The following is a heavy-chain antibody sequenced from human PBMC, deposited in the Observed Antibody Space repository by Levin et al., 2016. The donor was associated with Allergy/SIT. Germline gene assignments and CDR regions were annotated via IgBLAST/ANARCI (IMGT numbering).Heavy chain of an antibody. Sequence: KVSCKGSGYRFTNYWIDWVRQTPEKGLEWMGRIDPSDSYTNYSPSFQGHVTITADNSISTAYLQWSSLQASDSAMYYCARLRARPDQFDYWGQGTLVTVSS. J-gene: IGHJ4*02. D-gene: IGHD5-12*01. CDR3: ARLRARPDQFDY. CDR1: GYRFTNYW. V-gene: IGHV5-10-1*01. CDR2: IDPSDSYT.